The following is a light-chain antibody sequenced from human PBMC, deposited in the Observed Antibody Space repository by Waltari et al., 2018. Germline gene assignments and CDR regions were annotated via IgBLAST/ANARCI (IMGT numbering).Light chain of an antibody. CDR1: SSHSGNYNF. J-gene: IGLJ1*01. CDR3: CSYASSSGYV. Sequence: SALTQPASVSGSPAKLIPIPCPETSSHSGNYNFVSWYQPPPGNAPKLMIYEGNKRPAGVSDRFSGSKSGNRASLTISGLQAEDEADYYCCSYASSSGYVFGTGTEVTVL. V-gene: IGLV2-23*01. CDR2: EGN.